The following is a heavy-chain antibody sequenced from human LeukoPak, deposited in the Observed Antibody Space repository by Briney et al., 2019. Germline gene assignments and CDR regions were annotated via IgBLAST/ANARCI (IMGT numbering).Heavy chain of an antibody. D-gene: IGHD1-1*01. J-gene: IGHJ4*02. CDR2: MSSDGSNK. V-gene: IGHV3-30*04. Sequence: SLRLSCAASGFTFSSCTMHWVRQAPGKGLEWVAIMSSDGSNKYYGDSVKGRFTVSRDTSKNTVYLQMNSLRAEDTAVYYCARGEPGTTMGVDFWGQGTLVTVSS. CDR1: GFTFSSCT. CDR3: ARGEPGTTMGVDF.